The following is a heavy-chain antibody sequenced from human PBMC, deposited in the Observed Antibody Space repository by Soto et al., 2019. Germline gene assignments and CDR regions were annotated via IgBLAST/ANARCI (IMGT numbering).Heavy chain of an antibody. CDR2: IYYSGST. CDR3: ARYMVRGLIKTWSYEQFDP. CDR1: GGSISSGGYY. Sequence: QVQLQESGPGLVKPSQTLSLTCTVSGGSISSGGYYWSWIRQHPGKGLEWIGYIYYSGSTYYNPSLKSRVTISVDTSKNQFSLKLSSVTAADTAVYYCARYMVRGLIKTWSYEQFDPWGQGTLVTVSS. V-gene: IGHV4-31*03. D-gene: IGHD3-10*01. J-gene: IGHJ5*02.